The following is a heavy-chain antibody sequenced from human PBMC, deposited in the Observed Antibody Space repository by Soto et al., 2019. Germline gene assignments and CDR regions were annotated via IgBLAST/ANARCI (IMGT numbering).Heavy chain of an antibody. J-gene: IGHJ5*02. Sequence: SETLSLTCTVSGGSISSYYWSWIRQPPGKGLEWIGYIYYSGSTNYNPSLKSRVTISVDTSKNQFSLKLSSVTAADTAVYYCASLYSTYDNWFDPWGQGTLVTVSS. CDR3: ASLYSTYDNWFDP. D-gene: IGHD6-13*01. CDR1: GGSISSYY. CDR2: IYYSGST. V-gene: IGHV4-59*01.